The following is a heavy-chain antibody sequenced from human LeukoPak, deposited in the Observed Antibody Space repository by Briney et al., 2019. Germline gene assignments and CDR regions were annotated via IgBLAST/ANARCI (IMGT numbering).Heavy chain of an antibody. D-gene: IGHD5-12*01. V-gene: IGHV3-33*01. Sequence: GGSLRLSCAASGFTFSYYGMHWVRQAPGKGLEWVAVIWYDGSNKYYADSVKGRFTISRDNSKNTLYLQMNSLRAEDTAVYYCAGGDSGYDYRWFDPWGQGTLVTVS. CDR2: IWYDGSNK. CDR3: AGGDSGYDYRWFDP. J-gene: IGHJ5*02. CDR1: GFTFSYYG.